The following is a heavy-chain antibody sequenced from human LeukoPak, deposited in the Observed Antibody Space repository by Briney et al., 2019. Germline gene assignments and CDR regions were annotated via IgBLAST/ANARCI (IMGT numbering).Heavy chain of an antibody. CDR1: GFTFSTYS. D-gene: IGHD6-13*01. CDR2: ISSTSSHI. V-gene: IGHV3-21*01. Sequence: GESLRLSCAASGFTFSTYSMNWVRQAPGKGLEWVSSISSTSSHIYYADSMKGRCTISRDNAKNSLYLQMNSLRVEDTAVYYCARDALVPDGFDLWGQGTMVTVSS. CDR3: ARDALVPDGFDL. J-gene: IGHJ3*01.